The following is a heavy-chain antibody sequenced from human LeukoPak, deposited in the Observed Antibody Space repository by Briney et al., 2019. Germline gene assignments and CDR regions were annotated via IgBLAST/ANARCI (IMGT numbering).Heavy chain of an antibody. D-gene: IGHD1-26*01. CDR1: GYSISSGYY. V-gene: IGHV3-11*04. CDR3: ARDSGYAFDI. Sequence: LSLTCTVSGYSISSGYYWGWIRQPPGKGLEWVSYIGISSSTIDYADPVKGRFTISRDNAKNSLYLQMNSLRAEDTAVYYCARDSGYAFDIWGQGTMVTVSS. J-gene: IGHJ3*02. CDR2: IGISSSTI.